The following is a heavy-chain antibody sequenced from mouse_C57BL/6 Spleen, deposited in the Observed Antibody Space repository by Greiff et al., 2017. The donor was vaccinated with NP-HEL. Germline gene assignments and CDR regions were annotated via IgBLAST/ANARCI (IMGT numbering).Heavy chain of an antibody. CDR2: IYPGSGNT. Sequence: QVQLQQSGAELVRPGASVKLSCKASGYTFTDYYINWVKQRPGQGLEWIARIYPGSGNTYYNEKFKGKATLTAEKSSSTAYMQLSSLTSEDSAVYFCARIEDYDGYYAMDYWGQGTSVTVSS. D-gene: IGHD2-4*01. CDR1: GYTFTDYY. CDR3: ARIEDYDGYYAMDY. V-gene: IGHV1-76*01. J-gene: IGHJ4*01.